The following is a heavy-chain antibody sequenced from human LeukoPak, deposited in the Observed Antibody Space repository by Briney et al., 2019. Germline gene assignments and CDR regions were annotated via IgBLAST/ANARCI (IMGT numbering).Heavy chain of an antibody. J-gene: IGHJ5*02. CDR2: IDQDGSDK. Sequence: PGGSLRLSCAASGFTLSDFWMSWVRQAPGKGLEWVANIDQDGSDKNYVGSVEGRFTISRDDAKNSLFLQMNSLRAEDTAVYYCARESTEDRPGSWGQGTLVTVSS. CDR1: GFTLSDFW. CDR3: ARESTEDRPGS. V-gene: IGHV3-7*01. D-gene: IGHD5/OR15-5a*01.